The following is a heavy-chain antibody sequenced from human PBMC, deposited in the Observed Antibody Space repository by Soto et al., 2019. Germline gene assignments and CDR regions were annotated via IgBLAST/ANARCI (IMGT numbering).Heavy chain of an antibody. V-gene: IGHV1-8*01. Sequence: QVQLVQSGAEVKKSGASVRISCKASGYTFKRHDINWVRHATGQGPEWIGWMNPNSGNTGYAQKFPGRVTRARDSSITKAYMDLSSLTSEYTAIYYGAREGLYGSSQDNTFDFWGQGTMVTVSS. CDR2: MNPNSGNT. J-gene: IGHJ3*01. CDR1: GYTFKRHD. CDR3: AREGLYGSSQDNTFDF. D-gene: IGHD2-2*01.